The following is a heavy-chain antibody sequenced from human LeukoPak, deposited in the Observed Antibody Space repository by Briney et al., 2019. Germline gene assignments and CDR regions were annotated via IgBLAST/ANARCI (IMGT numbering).Heavy chain of an antibody. CDR2: ISDNGSNI. CDR3: ARQAHAYYFDY. CDR1: GFTFRSYA. J-gene: IGHJ4*02. Sequence: PGGSLRLSCAASGFTFRSYAMNWVRQAPGKGLEYVSAISDNGSNIYYANSVKGRFTISRDNSKNTLYLQMGSLRAEDMAVYYCARQAHAYYFDYWGQGTLVTVSS. V-gene: IGHV3-64*01.